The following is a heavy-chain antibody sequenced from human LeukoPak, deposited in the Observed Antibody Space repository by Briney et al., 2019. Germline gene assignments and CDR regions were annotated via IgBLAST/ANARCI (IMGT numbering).Heavy chain of an antibody. Sequence: PGGSLRLSCAASGFTFSSYSMNWVRQAPGKGLEWVSSISSSSSYIYYADSVKGRFTISRDKAKNSLYLQMNSLRAEDTAVYYCARVPLRFLAWDQFDYWGQGTLVTVSS. D-gene: IGHD3-3*01. CDR2: ISSSSSYI. CDR3: ARVPLRFLAWDQFDY. J-gene: IGHJ4*02. CDR1: GFTFSSYS. V-gene: IGHV3-21*01.